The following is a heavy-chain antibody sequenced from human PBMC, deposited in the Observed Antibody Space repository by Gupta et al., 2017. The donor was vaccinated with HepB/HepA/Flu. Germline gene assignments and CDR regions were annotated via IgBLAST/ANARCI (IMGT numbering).Heavy chain of an antibody. V-gene: IGHV3-23*01. J-gene: IGHJ4*02. D-gene: IGHD5-18*01. Sequence: EVQLLASGGGLVQPGGSLRLSCAASGFTFTSYAMSWVRQAPGKGLEGGAAISGSGGSTYYADSVKGRFTISRENSKKTLYLQMNGLRAEETAVYYCAKFGGDVDTKPDDYGGQGTLVTVSS. CDR2: ISGSGGST. CDR3: AKFGGDVDTKPDDY. CDR1: GFTFTSYA.